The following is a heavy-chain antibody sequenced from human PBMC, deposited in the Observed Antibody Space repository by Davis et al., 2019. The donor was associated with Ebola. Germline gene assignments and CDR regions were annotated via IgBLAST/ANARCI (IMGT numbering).Heavy chain of an antibody. CDR3: ARDLVGYCSGGSCYSGLVF. D-gene: IGHD2-15*01. J-gene: IGHJ4*02. CDR1: GYTFTSYG. V-gene: IGHV1-18*01. Sequence: ASVKVSCKASGYTFTSYGISWVRQAPGQGLEWMGWISAYNGNTNYAQKLQGRVTMTTDTSTRTAYMELRSLRSDDTSVYYCARDLVGYCSGGSCYSGLVFWGQGTLVTVSS. CDR2: ISAYNGNT.